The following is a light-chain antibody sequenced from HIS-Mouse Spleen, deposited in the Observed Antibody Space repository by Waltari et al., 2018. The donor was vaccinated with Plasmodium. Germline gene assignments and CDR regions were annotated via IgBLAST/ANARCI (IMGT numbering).Light chain of an antibody. J-gene: IGKJ3*01. CDR3: QQYNNWSFT. CDR1: QSVSSN. CDR2: CAS. Sequence: EIVMTQSPATLSVSPGERATLSCRASQSVSSNLAWYQQKPGQAPRLLIYCASTRATGIPARFSCSVSGTEFTLTISSLQSEDFAVYYCQQYNNWSFTFGPGTKVDIK. V-gene: IGKV3-15*01.